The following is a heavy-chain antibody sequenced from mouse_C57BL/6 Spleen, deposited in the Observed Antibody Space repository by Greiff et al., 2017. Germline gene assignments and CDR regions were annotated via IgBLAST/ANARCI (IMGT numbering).Heavy chain of an antibody. V-gene: IGHV1-72*01. Sequence: VQLQQPGAELVKPGASVKLSCKASGYTFTSYWMHWVKQRPVRGLEWIGGIDPNSGGTRYNGKFKCKATLTVDKPSSTAYMQLSSLTSEDSAVYYCAREGYSNYGYLDYWGQRTALAVCS. CDR2: IDPNSGGT. CDR1: GYTFTSYW. J-gene: IGHJ2*01. D-gene: IGHD2-5*01. CDR3: AREGYSNYGYLDY.